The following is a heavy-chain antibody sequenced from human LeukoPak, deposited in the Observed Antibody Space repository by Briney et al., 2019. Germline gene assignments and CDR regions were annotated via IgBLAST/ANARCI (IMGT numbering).Heavy chain of an antibody. V-gene: IGHV3-30*03. Sequence: GGSLRLSCAASGFIFSSYGMHWVRQAPGKGLEWVAVISYDGSNKYYADSVKGRFTISRDNAKMSLSLQMNSLRVDDSAMYYCARDSLYCSGSNCYTDFDYWGQGALVTVSS. D-gene: IGHD2-2*02. CDR2: ISYDGSNK. J-gene: IGHJ4*02. CDR3: ARDSLYCSGSNCYTDFDY. CDR1: GFIFSSYG.